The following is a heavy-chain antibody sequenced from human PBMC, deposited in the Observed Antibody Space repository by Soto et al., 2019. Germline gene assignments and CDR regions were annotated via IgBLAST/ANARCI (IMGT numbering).Heavy chain of an antibody. V-gene: IGHV1-18*01. CDR3: ARGAWGDCGGGSCDPSGRYGMDV. Sequence: QVQLVQSGAEVKKPGASVKVSCKASGYTFTSYGISWVRQAPGQGLEWMGWISAYNGNTNYPQKLQGRVTMTTDTSTRTAYMELRSLRSDDTAVYYCARGAWGDCGGGSCDPSGRYGMDVWGQGTTVTVSS. CDR1: GYTFTSYG. CDR2: ISAYNGNT. J-gene: IGHJ6*02. D-gene: IGHD2-15*01.